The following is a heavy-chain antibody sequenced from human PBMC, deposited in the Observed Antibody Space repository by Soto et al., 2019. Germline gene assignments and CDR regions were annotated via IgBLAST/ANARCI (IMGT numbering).Heavy chain of an antibody. CDR3: ARINSGWGPLSPYPFDY. Sequence: GSLRLSCAASGXILSRSSMNWVRQAPGKGLELVSSISSSSSYIYYADSVKCRFTISRYKAKNSLYLQMNSLRDEDTAIYYCARINSGWGPLSPYPFDYWGQGALGTVS. D-gene: IGHD6-19*01. CDR2: ISSSSSYI. CDR1: GXILSRSS. J-gene: IGHJ4*02. V-gene: IGHV3-21*01.